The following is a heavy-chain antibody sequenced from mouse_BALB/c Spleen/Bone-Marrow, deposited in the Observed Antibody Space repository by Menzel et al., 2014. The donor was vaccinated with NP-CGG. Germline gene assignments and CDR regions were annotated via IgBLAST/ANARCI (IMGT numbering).Heavy chain of an antibody. J-gene: IGHJ4*01. CDR1: GFNIKDTY. D-gene: IGHD4-1*01. CDR2: IDPANGNT. CDR3: ARWEYYAIDF. V-gene: IGHV14-3*02. Sequence: VQLQQSGAELVKPGASVMLSCTASGFNIKDTYMHWVKQRAEQGLEWIGRIDPANGNTKYDPKFQGKATITADTSSNTPYLQLISLTSEDTAVYYCARWEYYAIDFLGQGTPVTISS.